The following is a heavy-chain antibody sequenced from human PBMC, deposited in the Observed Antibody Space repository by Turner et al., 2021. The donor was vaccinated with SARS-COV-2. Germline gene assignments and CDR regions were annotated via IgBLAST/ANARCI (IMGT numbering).Heavy chain of an antibody. J-gene: IGHJ3*02. CDR2: ISSSSSYI. Sequence: EVQLVESGGGLVKPGGSLRLSRSASGFTFSSYTMDWVRQAPGKGLEWVSSISSSSSYIYYADSVKGRFTISRDNAKNSLYLQMNSLRAEDTAVFYCARQGDYYDSSGYYPDAFDIWGQGTMVTVSS. CDR3: ARQGDYYDSSGYYPDAFDI. V-gene: IGHV3-21*01. D-gene: IGHD3-22*01. CDR1: GFTFSSYT.